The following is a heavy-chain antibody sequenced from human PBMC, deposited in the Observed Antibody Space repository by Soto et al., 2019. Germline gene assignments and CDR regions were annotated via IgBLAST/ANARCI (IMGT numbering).Heavy chain of an antibody. Sequence: QVQLVESGGGVVQPGRSLRLSCAASGFTFSSYGMHWVRQAPGKGLEWVAVISYDGSNKYYADSVKGRFTISRDNSKNTLYLLMNSLRAEDTAVYYCAKDSGRNDGLGMDVWGQGTTVTVSS. CDR2: ISYDGSNK. CDR3: AKDSGRNDGLGMDV. V-gene: IGHV3-30*18. J-gene: IGHJ6*02. D-gene: IGHD3-10*01. CDR1: GFTFSSYG.